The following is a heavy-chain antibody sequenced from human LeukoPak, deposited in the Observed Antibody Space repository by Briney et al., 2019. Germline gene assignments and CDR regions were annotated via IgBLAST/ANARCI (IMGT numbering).Heavy chain of an antibody. CDR3: ASLRATDAFDI. CDR1: GFTFSSYA. CDR2: ISYDGSNK. J-gene: IGHJ3*02. D-gene: IGHD1-26*01. Sequence: GRSLRLSCAASGFTFSSYAMHWVRQAPGKGLEWVAVISYDGSNKYYADSVKGRFTISRDNSKNTLYLQMNSLRAEDTAVCYCASLRATDAFDIWGQGTMVTVSS. V-gene: IGHV3-30-3*01.